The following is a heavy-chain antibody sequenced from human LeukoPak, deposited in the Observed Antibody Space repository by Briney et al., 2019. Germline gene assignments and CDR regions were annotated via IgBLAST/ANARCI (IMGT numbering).Heavy chain of an antibody. J-gene: IGHJ4*02. Sequence: PSETLSLTCAVFGGSLSGYYWSWIRQPPGKGLEWIGEIHYSGSTDYNPSPKSRVTISVDMSKNQFSLNLSSVTAADTAVYYCARGSDAYKSGNNWGQGTLVTVSS. V-gene: IGHV4-34*01. CDR3: ARGSDAYKSGNN. CDR2: IHYSGST. CDR1: GGSLSGYY. D-gene: IGHD5-24*01.